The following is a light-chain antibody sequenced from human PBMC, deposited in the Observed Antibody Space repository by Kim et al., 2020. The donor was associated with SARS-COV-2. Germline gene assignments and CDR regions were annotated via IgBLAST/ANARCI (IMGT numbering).Light chain of an antibody. CDR2: AAN. Sequence: DIQMTQSPSSLSASVGDRVTITCRASQSITTYLNWYQQKPGKAPKLLIYAANSLQSGVPSRFSGSGSGTDFTLTISSLQPEDFATYYCQQSYSFPFTFGPWTKVDIK. J-gene: IGKJ3*01. CDR1: QSITTY. CDR3: QQSYSFPFT. V-gene: IGKV1-39*01.